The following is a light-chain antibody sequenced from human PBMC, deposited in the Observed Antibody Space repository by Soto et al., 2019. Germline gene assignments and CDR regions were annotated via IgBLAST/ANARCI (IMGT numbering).Light chain of an antibody. J-gene: IGKJ2*01. CDR1: QGATNW. V-gene: IGKV1-5*01. CDR2: DSS. Sequence: DLQMTQCPSTLSASVGDRVTITCRASQGATNWLAWYQQKPGKAPNLLIYDSSRLQSGTTSRFGGSGSGTEFTLTISSLQPDYFATYYCQQYTTYTSTFGQGTKLEIK. CDR3: QQYTTYTST.